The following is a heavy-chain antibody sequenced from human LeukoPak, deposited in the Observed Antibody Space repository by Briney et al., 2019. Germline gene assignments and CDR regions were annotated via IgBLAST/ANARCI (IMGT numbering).Heavy chain of an antibody. D-gene: IGHD3-10*01. J-gene: IGHJ4*02. CDR1: GFPFSNAW. CDR3: STVSPYYGSGTTSPDS. CDR2: IKSKTDGGKT. V-gene: IGHV3-15*01. Sequence: GGSLRLSCAASGFPFSNAWMSWVRQAPGKGLEWVGRIKSKTDGGKTDYAAPVQGRFSISRNDSENTLYLQMNGLNTEDTAVYYCSTVSPYYGSGTTSPDSWGQGTLVVVSS.